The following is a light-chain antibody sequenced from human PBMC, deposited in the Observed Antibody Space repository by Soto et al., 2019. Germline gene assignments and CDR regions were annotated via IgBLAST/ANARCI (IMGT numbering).Light chain of an antibody. Sequence: IVMTQSPATLSVSPGERATLSCRASQSVSNNLAWYQQKPGQAPRLLIYGASTRATGIPARFSGSGSGTEFTLTISSLQSEDFAVYYCQQYNNWLTFGGGTKVEIK. CDR3: QQYNNWLT. CDR2: GAS. V-gene: IGKV3-15*01. J-gene: IGKJ4*01. CDR1: QSVSNN.